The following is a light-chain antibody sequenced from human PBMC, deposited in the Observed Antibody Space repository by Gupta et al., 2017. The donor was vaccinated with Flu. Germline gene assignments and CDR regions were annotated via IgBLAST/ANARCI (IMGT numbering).Light chain of an antibody. CDR3: CSYGNTYVL. Sequence: APIQLPPVSGSPGQSITISCTGTSSDVGSYNLVSWYQQLPGKAPKIVIHEGTKRPSGVSSRFSGSKSGNTASLTISDLQAEDEAAYYCCSYGNTYVLFGGGTKLTVL. V-gene: IGLV2-23*01. CDR2: EGT. CDR1: SSDVGSYNL. J-gene: IGLJ2*01.